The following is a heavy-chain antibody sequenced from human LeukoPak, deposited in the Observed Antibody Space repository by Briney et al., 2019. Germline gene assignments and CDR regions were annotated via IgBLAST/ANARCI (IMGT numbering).Heavy chain of an antibody. CDR2: IRYDGSNK. D-gene: IGHD3-3*01. CDR1: GFTFSSYG. J-gene: IGHJ4*02. V-gene: IGHV3-30*02. Sequence: GGSLRLSCAASGFTFSSYGMHWVRQAPGKGLEGVAFIRYDGSNKYYADSVKGRFTISRDNSKNTLYLQMNSLRAEDTAVYYCAKDIYDFWSGPFDYWGQGTLVTVSS. CDR3: AKDIYDFWSGPFDY.